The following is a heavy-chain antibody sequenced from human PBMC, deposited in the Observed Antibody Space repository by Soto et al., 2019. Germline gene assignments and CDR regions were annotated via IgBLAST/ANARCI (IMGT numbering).Heavy chain of an antibody. Sequence: QVQLVESGGGVVQPGRSLRLSCAASGFTFSSYGMHWVRQAPGKGLEWVAVISYDGSNKYYADSVKGRFTISRDNSKNTLYLLMNSLRAEDTAVYYCSILNWNDPGPWGQGTLVTVSS. V-gene: IGHV3-30*03. CDR2: ISYDGSNK. J-gene: IGHJ5*02. D-gene: IGHD1-20*01. CDR1: GFTFSSYG. CDR3: SILNWNDPGP.